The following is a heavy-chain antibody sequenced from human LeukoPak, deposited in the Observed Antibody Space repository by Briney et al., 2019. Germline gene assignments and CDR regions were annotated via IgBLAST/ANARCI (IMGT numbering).Heavy chain of an antibody. CDR3: ARTIANYYYYMDV. D-gene: IGHD2-21*01. Sequence: NTSETLSLTCTVSGGSIGTYYWSWIRQPAGKGLEWIGRIYTSGSTNYNPSLKSRVTMSVDTSTNHFSLKLSSVTAADTAVYYCARTIANYYYYMDVWGKGTTVTVSS. J-gene: IGHJ6*03. CDR1: GGSIGTYY. V-gene: IGHV4-4*07. CDR2: IYTSGST.